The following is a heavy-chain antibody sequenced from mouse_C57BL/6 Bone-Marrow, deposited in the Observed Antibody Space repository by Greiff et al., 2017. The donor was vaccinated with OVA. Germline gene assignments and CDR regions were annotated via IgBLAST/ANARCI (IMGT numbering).Heavy chain of an antibody. CDR1: GFSFNTYA. D-gene: IGHD1-2*01. J-gene: IGHJ1*03. CDR3: VRRVRLRLRSYWYFDV. V-gene: IGHV10-1*01. CDR2: IRSKSNNYAT. Sequence: EVQLVESGGGLVQPKGSLKLSCAASGFSFNTYAMNWVRQAPGQGLEWVARIRSKSNNYATYYAASVKDRFTISRDDSESMLYLQMNNLKTEDTAMYYCVRRVRLRLRSYWYFDVWGTGTTVTVSS.